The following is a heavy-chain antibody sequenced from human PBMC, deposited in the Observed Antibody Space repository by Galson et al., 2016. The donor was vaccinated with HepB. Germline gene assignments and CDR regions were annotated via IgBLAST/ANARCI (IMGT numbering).Heavy chain of an antibody. CDR2: ISGRDDDT. CDR1: GFTFRNYA. V-gene: IGHV3-23*01. J-gene: IGHJ4*02. CDR3: AKDRAYFYGLGSGPYFDY. Sequence: SLRLSCAASGFTFRNYAISWVRQTPGRGLEWVSTISGRDDDTFYADSVKGRFTISRDNSKNTLYLQMTSLRVEETAVYYCAKDRAYFYGLGSGPYFDYWGQGTLVTVPS. D-gene: IGHD3-10*01.